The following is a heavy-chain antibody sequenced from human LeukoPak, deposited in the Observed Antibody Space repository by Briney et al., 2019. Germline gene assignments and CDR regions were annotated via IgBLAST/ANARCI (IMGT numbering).Heavy chain of an antibody. CDR1: GGSISGINFY. CDR2: IYYTGNT. Sequence: SETLSLTCSVSGGSISGINFYWGWIRQPPGKGLEWIATIYYTGNTYYNPSLRSRVTISVDASKNQFSLKLISVTAADTAVYFCARHDHDSAGTNWFDPWGQGTLVTVSS. V-gene: IGHV4-39*01. D-gene: IGHD3-16*01. CDR3: ARHDHDSAGTNWFDP. J-gene: IGHJ5*02.